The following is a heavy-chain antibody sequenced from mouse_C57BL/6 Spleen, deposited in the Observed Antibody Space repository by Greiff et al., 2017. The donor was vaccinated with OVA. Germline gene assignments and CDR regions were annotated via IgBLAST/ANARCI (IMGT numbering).Heavy chain of an antibody. CDR1: GYAFSSSW. D-gene: IGHD3-2*02. V-gene: IGHV1-82*01. J-gene: IGHJ4*01. Sequence: QVQLQQSGPELVKPGASVKISCKASGYAFSSSWMNWVKQRPGKGLEWIGRIYPGDGDTNYNGKFKGKATLTADKSSSTAYIQLSSLTSEDSAVYFCARADSSGYYAMDYWGQGTSVTVSS. CDR2: IYPGDGDT. CDR3: ARADSSGYYAMDY.